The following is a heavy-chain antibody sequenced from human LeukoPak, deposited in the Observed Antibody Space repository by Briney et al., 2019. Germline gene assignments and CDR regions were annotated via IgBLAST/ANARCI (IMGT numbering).Heavy chain of an antibody. D-gene: IGHD3-22*01. Sequence: TGGSLRLSCAASGFTFSTYWMHWVRQAPGKGLVWVSRIKSVGSTNYADSVKGRFTISRDNAKNTVSLQMNSLRPEDTGVYYCARAPSEIGGYYPEYFRHWGQGTLVTVSS. CDR2: IKSVGST. J-gene: IGHJ1*01. V-gene: IGHV3-74*01. CDR1: GFTFSTYW. CDR3: ARAPSEIGGYYPEYFRH.